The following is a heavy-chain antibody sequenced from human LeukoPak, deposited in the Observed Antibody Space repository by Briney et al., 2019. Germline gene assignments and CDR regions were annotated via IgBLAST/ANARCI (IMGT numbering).Heavy chain of an antibody. CDR2: MYHTGST. CDR3: ARHVRLGELSLGETDY. D-gene: IGHD3-16*02. V-gene: IGHV4-39*01. Sequence: TETLSLTCTVSGGSISSSSYYWGWIRQPPGKGLEWIGSMYHTGSTYYNPSLKSRVTISVDTSKNQFSLKLSSVTAADTAVYYCARHVRLGELSLGETDYWGQGTLVTVSS. CDR1: GGSISSSSYY. J-gene: IGHJ4*02.